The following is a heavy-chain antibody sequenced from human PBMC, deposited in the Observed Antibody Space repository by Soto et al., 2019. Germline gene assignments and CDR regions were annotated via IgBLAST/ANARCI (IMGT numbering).Heavy chain of an antibody. V-gene: IGHV3-30*03. Sequence: GGSLRLSCATSGFSFNDYAMYWVRQAPGQGLEWVAIISSDGHHQFYLDNLRGRFTVSRDNSKNTLYLQMNSLRPEDTAVYYCSRGAYYPQSSGLHADYWGPGTVVTVSS. CDR2: ISSDGHHQ. CDR3: SRGAYYPQSSGLHADY. J-gene: IGHJ4*02. D-gene: IGHD3-22*01. CDR1: GFSFNDYA.